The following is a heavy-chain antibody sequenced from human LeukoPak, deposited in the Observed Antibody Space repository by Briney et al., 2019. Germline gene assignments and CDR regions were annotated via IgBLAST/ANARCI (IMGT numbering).Heavy chain of an antibody. V-gene: IGHV3-48*02. J-gene: IGHJ3*02. CDR2: IGGSGSSI. CDR1: GFTFSTYS. D-gene: IGHD3-10*01. Sequence: GGSLRLSCEASGFTFSTYSMNWVRQAPGKGLEWVSYIGGSGSSIYYADSVKGRFTISRDNAKNSLYLQMNSLRDEDTAVYYCARILSGSGSYGAFDIWGQGTMVTVSS. CDR3: ARILSGSGSYGAFDI.